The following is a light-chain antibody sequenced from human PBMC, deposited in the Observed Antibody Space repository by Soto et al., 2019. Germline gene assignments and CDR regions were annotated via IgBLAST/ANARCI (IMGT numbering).Light chain of an antibody. J-gene: IGLJ1*01. CDR2: DVT. Sequence: QSALTQPASVSGSPGQSITISCTGTSSDVGGYNFVSWYQQHPDKDPKLMIYDVTNRPSGVSNRFSGSKSGNTASLTISGLQAEDEADYYCSSYTSISTYVFGTGTKVTVL. V-gene: IGLV2-14*01. CDR3: SSYTSISTYV. CDR1: SSDVGGYNF.